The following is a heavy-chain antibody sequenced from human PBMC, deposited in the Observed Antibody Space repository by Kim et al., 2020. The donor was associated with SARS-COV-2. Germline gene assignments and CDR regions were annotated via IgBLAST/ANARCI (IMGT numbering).Heavy chain of an antibody. V-gene: IGHV3-20*04. CDR3: ATAPGIVAVGAGFYYGV. CDR1: GFILDDYD. J-gene: IGHJ6*01. D-gene: IGHD6-19*01. CDR2: INREGGST. Sequence: GGSLRLSCAASGFILDDYDMSWVRQAPGKGLEWISGINREGGSTDSAASVRGRSTISNNTTNNSQYLQMNRLSVEEAAFYYWATAPGIVAVGAGFYYGV.